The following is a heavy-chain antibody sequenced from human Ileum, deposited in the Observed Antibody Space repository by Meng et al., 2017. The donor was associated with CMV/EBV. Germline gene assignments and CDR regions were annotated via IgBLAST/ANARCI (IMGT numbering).Heavy chain of an antibody. CDR1: GYNFASYY. CDR2: INPTGDGT. D-gene: IGHD3-9*01. CDR3: AREPPLTGYFDY. V-gene: IGHV1-46*01. J-gene: IGHJ4*02. Sequence: ASVKVSCKASGYNFASYYTHWVREAPGQGLEWMGVINPTGDGTSYAQKFHGRLTVTRDTSTSTVYMELSGLRSEDTAVYYCAREPPLTGYFDYWGQGALVTVS.